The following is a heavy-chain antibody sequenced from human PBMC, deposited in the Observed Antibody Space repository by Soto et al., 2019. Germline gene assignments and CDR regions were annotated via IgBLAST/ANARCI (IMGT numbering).Heavy chain of an antibody. CDR3: ARELPAGTFDI. D-gene: IGHD6-13*01. CDR2: INAGNGNT. V-gene: IGHV1-3*01. J-gene: IGHJ3*02. CDR1: GYTFTSYA. Sequence: QVQLVQSGAEVKKPGASVKVSYKASGYTFTSYAMHWVRQAPGQRLEWMGWINAGNGNTKYSQKFQGRVTITRDTSASTAYMELSRLRSEDTAVYYCARELPAGTFDIWGQGTMVPVSS.